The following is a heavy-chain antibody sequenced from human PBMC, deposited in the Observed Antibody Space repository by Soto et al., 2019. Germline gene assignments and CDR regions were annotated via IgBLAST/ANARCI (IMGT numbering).Heavy chain of an antibody. CDR2: ISSGAITI. CDR1: GFTFSDYY. J-gene: IGHJ4*02. CDR3: AGQYSSSSVEF. D-gene: IGHD6-6*01. Sequence: QVQLVESGGGLVKPGGSLRLSCAASGFTFSDYYMNWIRQAPGKGLEWVSYISSGAITIYYADSVKGRFTISRDNAKNSLYLQMNSRGAEDTAVYYCAGQYSSSSVEFWGQGTRVTVSS. V-gene: IGHV3-11*01.